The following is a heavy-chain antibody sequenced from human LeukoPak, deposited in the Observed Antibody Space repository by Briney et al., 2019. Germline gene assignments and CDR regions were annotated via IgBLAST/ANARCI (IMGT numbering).Heavy chain of an antibody. D-gene: IGHD6-13*01. CDR1: GFTFSWYS. Sequence: GGSLRLSCAASGFTFSWYSMNWVRQAPGKGLEWVSSISSSSTYIYYADSVKGRFTISRDNAKNSLYLQMNSLRAEDTAVYYCAKRAAAGTWYYYYYMDVWGKGTTVTISS. J-gene: IGHJ6*03. CDR2: ISSSSTYI. CDR3: AKRAAAGTWYYYYYMDV. V-gene: IGHV3-21*04.